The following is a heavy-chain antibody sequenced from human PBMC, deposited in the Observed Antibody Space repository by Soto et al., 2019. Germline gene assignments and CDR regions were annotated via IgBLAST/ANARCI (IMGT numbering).Heavy chain of an antibody. CDR3: ARMASFYCSGGSCYPTYGMDV. CDR2: ISSDGSNK. D-gene: IGHD2-15*01. V-gene: IGHV3-30-3*01. Sequence: QVQLVESGGGVVQPGRSLRLSCAASGFTFSSSAMHWVRQAPGKGLEWVAVISSDGSNKYDADSVKGGFTISRDNSKNPLYLQMNSLRAEDTAVYYCARMASFYCSGGSCYPTYGMDVWGQGTTVTVSS. J-gene: IGHJ6*02. CDR1: GFTFSSSA.